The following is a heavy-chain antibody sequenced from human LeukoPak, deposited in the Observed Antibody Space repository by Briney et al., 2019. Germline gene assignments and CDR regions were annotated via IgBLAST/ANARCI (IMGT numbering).Heavy chain of an antibody. CDR2: IYHSGST. CDR1: NYSISSGYY. J-gene: IGHJ4*02. Sequence: PSETLSLTCVVSNYSISSGYYWGWIRQPPGKGLEWIGSIYHSGSTYYNPSLKSRVTISVDTPKNQFSLKLSSVTAADTAVYSCARAGPFYNFWSGHECYFGYWGQGTLVTVSS. D-gene: IGHD3-3*01. V-gene: IGHV4-38-2*01. CDR3: ARAGPFYNFWSGHECYFGY.